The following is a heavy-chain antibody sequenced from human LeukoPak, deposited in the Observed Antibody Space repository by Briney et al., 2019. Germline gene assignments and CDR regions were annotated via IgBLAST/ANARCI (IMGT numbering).Heavy chain of an antibody. J-gene: IGHJ6*03. CDR3: AKDGIVSPYYYFYMDV. CDR1: GFTFTSQA. V-gene: IGHV3-23*01. Sequence: GGSLRLSCAASGFTFTSQAMNWVRQAPGKGLEWVSSISGSGARIDYADSVKGRFTISRDTSKNTLYLQMNGLRVEDTAVYYCAKDGIVSPYYYFYMDVWGKGTKVTVSS. D-gene: IGHD1-26*01. CDR2: ISGSGARI.